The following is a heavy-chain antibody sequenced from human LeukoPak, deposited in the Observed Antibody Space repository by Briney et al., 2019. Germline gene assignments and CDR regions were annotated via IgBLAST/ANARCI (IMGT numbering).Heavy chain of an antibody. V-gene: IGHV1-69*04. CDR1: GGTFSSYA. J-gene: IGHJ5*02. CDR2: IIPILGIA. Sequence: SVKVSCKASGGTFSSYAISWVRQAPGQGLEWMGRIIPILGIANYAQKFQGRVTITADKSTSTAYMELSSLRSEDTAVYYCARSSKGYCSSTSCPETVNSWFDPWGQGTLVTVSS. CDR3: ARSSKGYCSSTSCPETVNSWFDP. D-gene: IGHD2-2*01.